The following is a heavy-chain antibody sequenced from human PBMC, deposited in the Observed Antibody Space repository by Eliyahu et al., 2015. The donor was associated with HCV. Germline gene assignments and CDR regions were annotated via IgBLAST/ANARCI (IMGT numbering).Heavy chain of an antibody. CDR1: GFTFSSYG. Sequence: QVQLVESGGGVVQPGRSLRLSCAASGFTFSSYGMHWVRQAPGKGLEWVAVIWYDGSNKYYADSVKGRFTISRDNSKNTLYLQMNSLRAEDTAVYYCAREQYSSSSRYFQHWGQGTLVTVSS. V-gene: IGHV3-33*01. CDR2: IWYDGSNK. CDR3: AREQYSSSSRYFQH. D-gene: IGHD6-6*01. J-gene: IGHJ1*01.